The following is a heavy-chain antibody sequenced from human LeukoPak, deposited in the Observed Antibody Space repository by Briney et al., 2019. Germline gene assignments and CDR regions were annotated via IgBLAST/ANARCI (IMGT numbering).Heavy chain of an antibody. J-gene: IGHJ3*02. CDR1: GFTFSTYW. CDR3: VRDRTVGSGKNAFDM. D-gene: IGHD3-10*01. Sequence: GGSLRLSCAASGFTFSTYWMSWVRQAPGKGLEWVSYIVGSGETIYYADSVKGRFTISRDNAKNSLYLQMNSLRAEDTAVYYCVRDRTVGSGKNAFDMWGRGTMVTVSS. CDR2: IVGSGETI. V-gene: IGHV3-48*04.